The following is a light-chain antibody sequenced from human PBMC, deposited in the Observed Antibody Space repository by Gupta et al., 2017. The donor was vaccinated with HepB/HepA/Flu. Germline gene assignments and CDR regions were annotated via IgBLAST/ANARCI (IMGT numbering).Light chain of an antibody. CDR2: AAS. CDR1: QSISNY. V-gene: IGKV1-39*01. J-gene: IGKJ4*01. CDR3: QQSYSTPLT. Sequence: DIPITQSPSSLSASVGDKVTITCRASQSISNYLNWYQQKPGKAPELLIYAASSLQSGVPSKFSGSGSGTDFTLTISSLQPEDFATYYCQQSYSTPLTFGGGTKVEIK.